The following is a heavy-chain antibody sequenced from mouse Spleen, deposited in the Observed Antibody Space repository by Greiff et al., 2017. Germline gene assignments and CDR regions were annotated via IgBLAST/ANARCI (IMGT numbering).Heavy chain of an antibody. Sequence: QVQLKQSGPGLVAPSQSLSITCTVSGFSLTNYAVHWVRQSPGKGLEWLGVIWSDGSTDYNAAFISRLSISKDNSKSQVFFKMNSLQADDTAIYYCASYSNYGWYFDVWGAGTTVTVSS. CDR3: ASYSNYGWYFDV. CDR1: GFSLTNYA. V-gene: IGHV2-4-1*01. D-gene: IGHD2-5*01. CDR2: IWSDGST. J-gene: IGHJ1*01.